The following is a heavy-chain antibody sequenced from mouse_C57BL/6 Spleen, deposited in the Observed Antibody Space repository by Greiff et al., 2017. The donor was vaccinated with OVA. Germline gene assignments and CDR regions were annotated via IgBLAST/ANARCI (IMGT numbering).Heavy chain of an antibody. D-gene: IGHD1-1*01. J-gene: IGHJ1*03. CDR3: TGGYYFVDV. Sequence: EVKLMESGGGLVQPGGSMKLSCVASGFTFSNYWMNWVRQSPEKGLEWVAQIRLKSDNYATHYAESVKGRFTISRDDSKSSVYLQMNNLRAEDTGIYYCTGGYYFVDVWGTGTTVTVSS. CDR1: GFTFSNYW. CDR2: IRLKSDNYAT. V-gene: IGHV6-3*01.